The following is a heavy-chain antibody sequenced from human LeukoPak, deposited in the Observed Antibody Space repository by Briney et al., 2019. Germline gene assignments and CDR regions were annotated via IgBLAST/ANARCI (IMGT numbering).Heavy chain of an antibody. CDR3: AREAAQHSVGDAFDI. CDR1: GGSISSSSYY. CDR2: IYYSGST. D-gene: IGHD6-6*01. Sequence: SETLSLTCTVSGGSISSSSYYWGWIRQPPGKGLEWIGSIYYSGSTYYNPSLKSRVTISVDTSKNQFSLKLSSVTAADTAVYYCAREAAQHSVGDAFDIWGQGTMVTVSS. V-gene: IGHV4-39*07. J-gene: IGHJ3*02.